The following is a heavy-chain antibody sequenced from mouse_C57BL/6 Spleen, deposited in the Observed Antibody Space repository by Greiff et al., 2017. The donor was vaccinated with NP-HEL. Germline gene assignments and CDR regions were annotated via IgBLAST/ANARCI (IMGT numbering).Heavy chain of an antibody. V-gene: IGHV1-80*01. Sequence: VQLQQSGAELVKPGASVKISCKASGYAFSSYWMNWVTQRPGKGLEWIGQIYPGDGDTNYNGKFKGKATLTADKSSSTAYMQLSSLTSEDSAVYFWARSTTVVASKAYWGQGTLVTVSA. D-gene: IGHD1-1*01. J-gene: IGHJ3*01. CDR3: ARSTTVVASKAY. CDR1: GYAFSSYW. CDR2: IYPGDGDT.